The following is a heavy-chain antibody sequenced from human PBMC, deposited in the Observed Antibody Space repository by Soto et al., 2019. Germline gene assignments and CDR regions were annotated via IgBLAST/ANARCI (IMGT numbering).Heavy chain of an antibody. V-gene: IGHV1-18*01. CDR2: FNTYNGNT. CDR1: GYTFSSYG. Sequence: QVQLVQSGAEVKKPGASVKVSCKASGYTFSSYGITWVRQAPGQRLEWMGWFNTYNGNTNYAQKLQGRVTMTTDTSTSTAYIELTSLRSDDTAVYYSARERGGYSYGDYWGQGALVTVSS. D-gene: IGHD5-18*01. CDR3: ARERGGYSYGDY. J-gene: IGHJ4*02.